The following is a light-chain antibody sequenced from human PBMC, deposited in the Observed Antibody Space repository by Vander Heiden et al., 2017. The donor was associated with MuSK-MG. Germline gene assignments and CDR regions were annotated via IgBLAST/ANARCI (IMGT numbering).Light chain of an antibody. CDR1: NIGTKS. J-gene: IGLJ2*01. CDR3: QVWDSSSDHVI. V-gene: IGLV3-21*03. CDR2: YDS. Sequence: SYVLSQPPPESLAPRKTAIITCAGDNIGTKSVHWYQQRPGQAPVLVVSYDSDRPSGIPERFSGSNSGNTATVTISRVEAGEEADYYCQVWDSSSDHVIFGGGTKVTVL.